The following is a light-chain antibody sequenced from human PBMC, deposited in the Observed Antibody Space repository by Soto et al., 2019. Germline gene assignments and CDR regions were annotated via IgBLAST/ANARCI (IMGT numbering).Light chain of an antibody. CDR2: KAS. J-gene: IGKJ1*01. V-gene: IGKV1-5*03. Sequence: DIQLNQSPSTLSGSVGDRVSITCRASQTISSWLAWYQQKPGKATQLLIYKASTLKSGVPSRFSGSGSGTEFTLTISSLQPDDFAAYYCQHYNSYSSTFGQGTKVDIK. CDR3: QHYNSYSST. CDR1: QTISSW.